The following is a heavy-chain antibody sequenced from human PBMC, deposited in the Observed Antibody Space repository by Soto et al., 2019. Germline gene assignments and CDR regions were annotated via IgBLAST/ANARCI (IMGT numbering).Heavy chain of an antibody. Sequence: ASVKVSCKASCYSFTSYGISWVRQAPGQGLEWMGWISAYNGNTNYAQKLQGRVTMTTDASTSTAYMELRSLRSDDTAVYYCARAYSSGWRYDYWGQGTLVTVSS. J-gene: IGHJ4*02. V-gene: IGHV1-18*04. CDR1: CYSFTSYG. CDR3: ARAYSSGWRYDY. D-gene: IGHD6-19*01. CDR2: ISAYNGNT.